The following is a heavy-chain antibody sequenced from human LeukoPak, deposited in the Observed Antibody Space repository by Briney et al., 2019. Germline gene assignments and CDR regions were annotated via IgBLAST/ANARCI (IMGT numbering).Heavy chain of an antibody. D-gene: IGHD2-2*01. CDR1: GGSFSGYY. CDR2: INHSGST. V-gene: IGHV4-34*01. Sequence: SETLSLTCAVYGGSFSGYYWSWIRQPPGKGLEWIGEINHSGSTNYNPSLKSRVTISVDTSKNQFSLKLSSVTAADTAVYYCARVVYQYCSSTSCYSAGYFDYWGQGTLVTVSS. CDR3: ARVVYQYCSSTSCYSAGYFDY. J-gene: IGHJ4*02.